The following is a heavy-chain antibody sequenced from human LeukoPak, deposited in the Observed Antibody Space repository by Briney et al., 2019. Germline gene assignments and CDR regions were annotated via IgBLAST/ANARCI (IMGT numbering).Heavy chain of an antibody. CDR2: ISYDGSNK. J-gene: IGHJ4*02. CDR3: AKAISGSWYYFDY. D-gene: IGHD6-13*01. V-gene: IGHV3-30-3*01. CDR1: GFTFSSYV. Sequence: GGSLKLSCAASGFTFSSYVMHWVRQAPGKGLEWVAVISYDGSNKYYADSVKGRFTISRDNSKNTLYLQMNSLRAEDTAVYYCAKAISGSWYYFDYWGQGTLVAVSS.